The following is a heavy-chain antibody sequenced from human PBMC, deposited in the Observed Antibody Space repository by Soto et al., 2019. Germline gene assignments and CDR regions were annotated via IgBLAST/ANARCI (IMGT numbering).Heavy chain of an antibody. CDR1: GGSISSYY. D-gene: IGHD2-2*01. J-gene: IGHJ4*02. V-gene: IGHV4-59*08. Sequence: QVQLQESGPGLVKPSETLSLTCTVSGGSISSYYWSWIRQPPGKGLEWIGYIYYSGSTNYNPSLKSRVTISVDTSKNQFSLMLSSVTAADTAVYYSARLDIVVVPAALAVFDYWGQGTLVTVSS. CDR2: IYYSGST. CDR3: ARLDIVVVPAALAVFDY.